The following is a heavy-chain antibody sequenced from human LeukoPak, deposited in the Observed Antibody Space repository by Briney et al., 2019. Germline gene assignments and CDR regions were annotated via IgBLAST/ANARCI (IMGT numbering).Heavy chain of an antibody. CDR1: GFTFSSYW. J-gene: IGHJ4*02. CDR3: ARSSGTYAFFDY. Sequence: GXSLRLSCAASGFTFSSYWMHWVRQAPGKGLEWVSYISTTSNTIYYADSVKGRFTISRDNAKNSLFLQMNSLRAEDTAVYYCARSSGTYAFFDYWGQGTLVTVSS. D-gene: IGHD1-26*01. V-gene: IGHV3-48*01. CDR2: ISTTSNTI.